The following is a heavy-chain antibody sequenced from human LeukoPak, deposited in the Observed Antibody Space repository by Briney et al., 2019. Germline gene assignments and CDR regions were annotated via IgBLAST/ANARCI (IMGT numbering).Heavy chain of an antibody. CDR1: GFTFDDYG. D-gene: IGHD5-18*01. J-gene: IGHJ4*02. CDR2: IKQDGSDK. V-gene: IGHV3-7*01. Sequence: PGGSLRLSCAASGFTFDDYGMSWVRQAPGKGLEWVAKIKQDGSDKYYVDSVKGRFTISRDNAKNSLYLQMNSLRAEDTAVYYCARAYSYVSYWGQRALVTVSS. CDR3: ARAYSYVSY.